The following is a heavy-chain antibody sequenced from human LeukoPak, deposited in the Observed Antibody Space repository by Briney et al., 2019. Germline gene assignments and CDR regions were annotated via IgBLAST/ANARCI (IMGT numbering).Heavy chain of an antibody. D-gene: IGHD2/OR15-2a*01. J-gene: IGHJ4*02. V-gene: IGHV3-7*01. CDR3: AREYRGSRYF. Sequence: GGSLRLSCAASGFHFSTYAMNWVRQAPGKGLEWVANIKQDGSEKYYVDSVKGRFTISRDNAKNSLYLQMNSLRVEDTAVYYCAREYRGSRYFRGQGTLVTVSS. CDR2: IKQDGSEK. CDR1: GFHFSTYA.